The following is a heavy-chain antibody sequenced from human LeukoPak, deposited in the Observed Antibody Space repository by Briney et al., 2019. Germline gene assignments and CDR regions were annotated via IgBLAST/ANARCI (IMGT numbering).Heavy chain of an antibody. CDR1: GDYITTTNYY. V-gene: IGHV4-39*01. CDR2: VFYSGTT. CDR3: ARRSRLYKHETTGYHDS. D-gene: IGHD3-9*01. J-gene: IGHJ4*02. Sequence: SEILSLTCNVSGDYITTTNYYWAWIRQPPGKGLEWVASVFYSGTTYYNPSLKSRVVISMDTSKKQISLTLSSVTATDTAIYYCARRSRLYKHETTGYHDSWGQGTLVTVSS.